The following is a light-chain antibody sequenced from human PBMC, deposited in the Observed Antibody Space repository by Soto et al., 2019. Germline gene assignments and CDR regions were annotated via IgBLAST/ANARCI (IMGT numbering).Light chain of an antibody. Sequence: DIQMTQSPSSLSASVGDRVTITCRARQNINSYLNWYQQKPGKAPKLLIYAASSLQSGVPSRFSGSGSGTDFTLTISSLQPDDFATYYCQHYNSYSEAFGQGTKVDIK. CDR3: QHYNSYSEA. J-gene: IGKJ1*01. CDR2: AAS. CDR1: QNINSY. V-gene: IGKV1-39*01.